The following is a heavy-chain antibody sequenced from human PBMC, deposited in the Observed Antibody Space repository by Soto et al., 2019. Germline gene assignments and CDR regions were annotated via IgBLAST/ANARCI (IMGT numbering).Heavy chain of an antibody. V-gene: IGHV4-31*03. Sequence: PSDTLSLTCTVSGGSISSGGYYWSWIRQHPGKGLEWIGYIYYSGSTYYNPSLKSRVTISVDTSKNQFSLKLSSVTAADTAVYYCARDSAYCGGDCYFVFDYWGQGTLVTVSS. CDR2: IYYSGST. CDR1: GGSISSGGYY. D-gene: IGHD2-21*02. J-gene: IGHJ4*02. CDR3: ARDSAYCGGDCYFVFDY.